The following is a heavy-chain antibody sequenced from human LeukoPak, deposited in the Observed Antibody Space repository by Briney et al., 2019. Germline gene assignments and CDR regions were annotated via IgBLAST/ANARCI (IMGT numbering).Heavy chain of an antibody. Sequence: ASVKVSCKVSGYTLTELSMHWVRQAPGKGLEGMGGFDPEVGKTIYAQKFQGRVTMTEDTSTDTAYMELSSLRSEDTAVYYCATRYCSGGSCPNYYYYYINVWGKGTTVTISS. CDR2: FDPEVGKT. CDR3: ATRYCSGGSCPNYYYYYINV. V-gene: IGHV1-24*01. D-gene: IGHD2-15*01. J-gene: IGHJ6*03. CDR1: GYTLTELS.